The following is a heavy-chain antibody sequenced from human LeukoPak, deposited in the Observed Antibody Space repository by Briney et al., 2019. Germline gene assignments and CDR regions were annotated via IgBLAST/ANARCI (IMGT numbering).Heavy chain of an antibody. J-gene: IGHJ4*02. D-gene: IGHD3-10*01. V-gene: IGHV4-4*07. CDR3: AREVVQSVVRGIMDY. Sequence: SETLSLTCTVSGGSMSSYSMTWIRQPAGKGLEWIGRIYTSGSSNYNPSLKSRVTMSVDTSMNQFSLKLSSVTAADTAVYYCAREVVQSVVRGIMDYWGQGTLVTVSS. CDR2: IYTSGSS. CDR1: GGSMSSYS.